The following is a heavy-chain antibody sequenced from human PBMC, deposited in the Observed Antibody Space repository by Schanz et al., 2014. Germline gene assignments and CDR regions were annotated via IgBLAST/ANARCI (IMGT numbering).Heavy chain of an antibody. CDR1: GYTFTSYD. CDR2: MNPNSGNP. J-gene: IGHJ4*01. V-gene: IGHV1-8*01. CDR3: SRCRTFDY. Sequence: QVQLIQSGAEVKKPGASVKVSCTASGYTFTSYDINWVRQAPGQGLEWLGWMNPNSGNPGFAQKFRGSITMTKNTSMSTDYTELHILTSEHSAVYYCSRCRTFDYWGQGTLVTVSS.